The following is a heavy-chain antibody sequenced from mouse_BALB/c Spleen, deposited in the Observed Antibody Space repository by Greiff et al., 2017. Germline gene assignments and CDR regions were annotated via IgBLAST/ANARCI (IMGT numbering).Heavy chain of an antibody. D-gene: IGHD2-4*01. J-gene: IGHJ2*01. CDR1: GFSLTSYG. CDR3: ARGDYDWPYYFDY. CDR2: IWAGGST. Sequence: VQLVESGPGLVAPSQSLSITCTVSGFSLTSYGVHWVRQPPGKGLEWLGVIWAGGSTNYNSALMSRLSISKDNSKSQVFLKMNSLQTDDTAMYYCARGDYDWPYYFDYWGQGTTLTVSS. V-gene: IGHV2-9*02.